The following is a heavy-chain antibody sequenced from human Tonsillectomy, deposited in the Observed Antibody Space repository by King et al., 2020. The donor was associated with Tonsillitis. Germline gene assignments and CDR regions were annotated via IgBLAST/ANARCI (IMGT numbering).Heavy chain of an antibody. CDR2: IYPGDSDT. V-gene: IGHV5-51*01. D-gene: IGHD2-15*01. J-gene: IGHJ3*02. Sequence: QLVQSGAEVKKPGESRKISCKGSGYTFSTYWIAWVRQMPGKGLEWMGIIYPGDSDTIYSPSFQGQVTISADKSINTAYLQWSSLKASDTAMYYCARRGYDGDDALDIWGQGTMVTVSS. CDR3: ARRGYDGDDALDI. CDR1: GYTFSTYW.